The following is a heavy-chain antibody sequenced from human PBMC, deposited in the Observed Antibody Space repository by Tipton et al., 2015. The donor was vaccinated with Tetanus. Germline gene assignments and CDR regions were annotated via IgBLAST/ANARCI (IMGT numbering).Heavy chain of an antibody. CDR1: GGSISSYY. D-gene: IGHD7-27*01. CDR2: IYTSGST. CDR3: ARIRQVGKPGPFFDY. J-gene: IGHJ4*02. V-gene: IGHV4-4*07. Sequence: TLSLTCTVSGGSISSYYWSWIRQPAGKGLEWIGRIYTSGSTNYNPSLRSRVTISVDTSKNQFSLKLSSVTAADTAVYYCARIRQVGKPGPFFDYWGQGTLVTVSS.